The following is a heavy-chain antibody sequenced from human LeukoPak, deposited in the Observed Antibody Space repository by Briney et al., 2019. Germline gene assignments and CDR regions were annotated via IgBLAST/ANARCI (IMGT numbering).Heavy chain of an antibody. CDR3: TRGGAYFEY. CDR2: IKSKADGGTT. CDR1: GFTFSNAW. V-gene: IGHV3-15*01. J-gene: IGHJ4*02. D-gene: IGHD2-21*01. Sequence: GGSLRLSCAASGFTFSNAWMTWVRQAPRKGLEWVGRIKSKADGGTTDYTAPVKGRFTISRDDSKNTLYLQMNSLKSEDTAVYYCTRGGAYFEYWGQGTLVSVSS.